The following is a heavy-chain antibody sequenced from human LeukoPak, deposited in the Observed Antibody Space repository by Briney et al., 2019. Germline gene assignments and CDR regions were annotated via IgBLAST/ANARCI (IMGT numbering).Heavy chain of an antibody. Sequence: PSETLSLTCTVAGGSISTSTYNWGWIRQPPGKGLEWIGSVYYTGITYYNTSLKSRVTMSVDTSKNQFHLKLTSVTAADTAVYYCASGGTCSALCLGNYWGQGTLVTVSS. CDR1: GGSISTSTYN. D-gene: IGHD2-15*01. CDR2: VYYTGIT. J-gene: IGHJ4*01. V-gene: IGHV4-39*01. CDR3: ASGGTCSALCLGNY.